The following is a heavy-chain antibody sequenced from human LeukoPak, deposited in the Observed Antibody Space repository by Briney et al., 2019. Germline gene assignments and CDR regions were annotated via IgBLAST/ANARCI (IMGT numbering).Heavy chain of an antibody. Sequence: ASVKVSCKASGGTLSSYAISWVRQAPGQGLEWMGGIIPIFGTANYAQKFQGRVTITTDESTSTAYMELSSLRSEDTAVYYCASTAKQPPLYYYYYYYMDVWGKGTTVTVSS. CDR2: IIPIFGTA. J-gene: IGHJ6*03. V-gene: IGHV1-69*05. CDR3: ASTAKQPPLYYYYYYYMDV. CDR1: GGTLSSYA.